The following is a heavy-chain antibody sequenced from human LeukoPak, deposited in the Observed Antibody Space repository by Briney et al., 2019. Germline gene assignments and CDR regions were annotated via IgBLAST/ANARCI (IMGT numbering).Heavy chain of an antibody. J-gene: IGHJ4*02. D-gene: IGHD6-19*01. CDR3: ARESTGWYPDY. CDR2: IRSDGSDK. Sequence: GGSLRLSCAASGFTFSSYGMNWVRQAPGKGLEWVASIRSDGSDKKYADSVKGQFTISRDNSKNTLYLQMNSLRAGDTAVYYCARESTGWYPDYWGQGTLVTVSS. V-gene: IGHV3-30*02. CDR1: GFTFSSYG.